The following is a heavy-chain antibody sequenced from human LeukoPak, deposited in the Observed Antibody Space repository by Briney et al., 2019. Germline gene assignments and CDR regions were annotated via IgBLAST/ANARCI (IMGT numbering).Heavy chain of an antibody. V-gene: IGHV4-59*01. CDR2: IYYSGST. J-gene: IGHJ2*01. Sequence: SETLSLTCTVSGDSIGSFYWSWIRQPPGKGLEWIGWIYYSGSTSYNPSLKSRVTISVDTSKNQFSLKLSSVTAADTAVYYCARDLSQHGYWYFDLWGRGTLVTVFS. CDR1: GDSIGSFY. CDR3: ARDLSQHGYWYFDL. D-gene: IGHD6-13*01.